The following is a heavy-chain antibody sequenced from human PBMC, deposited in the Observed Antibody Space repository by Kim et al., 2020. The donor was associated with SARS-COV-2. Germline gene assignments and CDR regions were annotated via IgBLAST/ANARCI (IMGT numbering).Heavy chain of an antibody. D-gene: IGHD6-25*01. V-gene: IGHV3-33*01. J-gene: IGHJ4*02. CDR2: IYFDGSQK. CDR3: AGDRAAINY. Sequence: GGSLRLSCAASGFTFSSYGMHWVRQAPRKGLEWLAVIYFDGSQKYYADSVEGRFTISRDNSKNTLYLHMNSLGPEDTAVYYCAGDRAAINYWGQGTLVTVAS. CDR1: GFTFSSYG.